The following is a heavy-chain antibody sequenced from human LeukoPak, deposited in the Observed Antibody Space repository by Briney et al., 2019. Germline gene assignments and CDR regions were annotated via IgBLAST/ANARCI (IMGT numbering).Heavy chain of an antibody. CDR2: IYHSGST. Sequence: SETLSLTCTVSGYSISSGFFWGWIRQPPGKGLEWIGSIYHSGSTYYNSSLKSRVSISVDTSKNQFSLKLSSVTSADTAVYYCARISAYWGQGTPVTVSS. V-gene: IGHV4-38-2*02. CDR3: ARISAY. D-gene: IGHD1-26*01. J-gene: IGHJ4*02. CDR1: GYSISSGFF.